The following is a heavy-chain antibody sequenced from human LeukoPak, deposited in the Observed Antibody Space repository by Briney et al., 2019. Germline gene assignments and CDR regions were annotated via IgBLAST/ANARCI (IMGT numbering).Heavy chain of an antibody. CDR1: GFTFSSYA. CDR2: ISDSGDTT. D-gene: IGHD2-15*01. CDR3: VKRYCSGTACYHFDH. Sequence: PGGALRLSCAASGFTFSSYAMSWVRQAPGKGLEWVALISDSGDTTYSADSVKGRFTISRDNSKNTLYLQMNSLRDDDTAVYYCVKRYCSGTACYHFDHWGQGALVTVSS. J-gene: IGHJ4*02. V-gene: IGHV3-23*01.